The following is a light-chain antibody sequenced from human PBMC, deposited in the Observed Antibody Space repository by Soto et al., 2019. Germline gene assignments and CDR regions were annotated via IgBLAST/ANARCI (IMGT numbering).Light chain of an antibody. V-gene: IGKV3-20*01. J-gene: IGKJ3*01. Sequence: EIVLTQSPGTLSLSPGERATLYCRASQSVSVNSLAWYQQKGGQAPRLLIYAASTRATGVPDRFRGTGSGTDFALTISRLETDDSAVYYCQQYGGSPFTFGPGTKVDIK. CDR3: QQYGGSPFT. CDR1: QSVSVNS. CDR2: AAS.